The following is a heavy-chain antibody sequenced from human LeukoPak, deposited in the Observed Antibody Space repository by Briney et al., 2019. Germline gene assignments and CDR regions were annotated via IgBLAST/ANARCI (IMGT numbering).Heavy chain of an antibody. J-gene: IGHJ3*02. D-gene: IGHD2-2*01. CDR2: ISGSGGST. CDR1: GFTFSSYA. V-gene: IGHV3-23*01. Sequence: PGGSLRLSGAASGFTFSSYAMSWVRQAPGKELEWVSAISGSGGSTYYADSVKGRFTISRDNSKNTLYVQMNSLRAEDTAVYYFAKKLGVRNIVGIPAAPDAFDIWGQGTMVTVSS. CDR3: AKKLGVRNIVGIPAAPDAFDI.